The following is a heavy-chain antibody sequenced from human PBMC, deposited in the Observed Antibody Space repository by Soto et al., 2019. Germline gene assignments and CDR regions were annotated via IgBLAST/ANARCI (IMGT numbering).Heavy chain of an antibody. J-gene: IGHJ2*01. Sequence: EVQLVESGGGLVQPGGSLRLSCAASGFTFSSYWMSWVRQAPGKVLEWVANITQDGSEKYYVDSVKGRFTISRDNSKNSLYLQMNSLRAEDTAVYYCARDGDFWSGYRIKHWYFDLWGRGHLLNVSA. V-gene: IGHV3-7*01. CDR3: ARDGDFWSGYRIKHWYFDL. D-gene: IGHD3-3*01. CDR2: ITQDGSEK. CDR1: GFTFSSYW.